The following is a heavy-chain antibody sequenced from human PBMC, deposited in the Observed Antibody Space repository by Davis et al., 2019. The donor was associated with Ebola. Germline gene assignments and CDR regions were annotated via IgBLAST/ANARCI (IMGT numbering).Heavy chain of an antibody. CDR2: ISGSGGST. CDR3: AKSGLSFGVVKYHYGMDV. Sequence: GGSLRLSCTDSVITFSSYAMTWVRQAPGKGLEWVSAISGSGGSTYYADHVKGRFTISRDNSKKTLYLQMNSLRAEDTAVYYCAKSGLSFGVVKYHYGMDVWGKGTTVIVSS. J-gene: IGHJ6*04. D-gene: IGHD3-3*01. CDR1: VITFSSYA. V-gene: IGHV3-23*01.